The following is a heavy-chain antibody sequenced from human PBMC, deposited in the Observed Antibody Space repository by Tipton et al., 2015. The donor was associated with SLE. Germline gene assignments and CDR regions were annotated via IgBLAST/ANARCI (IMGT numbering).Heavy chain of an antibody. D-gene: IGHD5-24*01. Sequence: TLSLTCTVSGGSISSYYWSWIRQPPGKGLEWIGYIYYSGSTNYNPSLKGRVTISVDTSKNQFSLKLSSVTAADTAVYYCAREGSARGGYSFDIWGQGTMVTVSS. V-gene: IGHV4-59*01. CDR1: GGSISSYY. J-gene: IGHJ3*02. CDR2: IYYSGST. CDR3: AREGSARGGYSFDI.